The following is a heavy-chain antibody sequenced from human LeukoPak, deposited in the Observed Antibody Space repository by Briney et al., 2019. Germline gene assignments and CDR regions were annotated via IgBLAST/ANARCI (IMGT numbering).Heavy chain of an antibody. Sequence: GGSLRLSCAASGFTFSSYAMSWVRQAPGKGLEWVSSISSSSSYIYYADSVKGRFTISRDNAKNSLYLQMNSLRAEDTAVYYCARVRVAVTTNYWYFDLWGRGTLVTVSS. CDR2: ISSSSSYI. CDR1: GFTFSSYA. J-gene: IGHJ2*01. D-gene: IGHD4-17*01. V-gene: IGHV3-21*01. CDR3: ARVRVAVTTNYWYFDL.